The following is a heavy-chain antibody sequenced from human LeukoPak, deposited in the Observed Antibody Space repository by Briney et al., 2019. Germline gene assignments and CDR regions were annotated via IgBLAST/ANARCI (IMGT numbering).Heavy chain of an antibody. CDR2: INHSGST. Sequence: SETLSLTCAVYGGSFSGYYWSWIRQPPGKGLEWIGEINHSGSTNYDPSLKSRVTISVDTSKNQFSLKLSSVTAADTAVYYCARHFDCSSTGCYGYFDYWGQGTLVTVSS. D-gene: IGHD2-2*01. CDR3: ARHFDCSSTGCYGYFDY. V-gene: IGHV4-34*01. CDR1: GGSFSGYY. J-gene: IGHJ4*02.